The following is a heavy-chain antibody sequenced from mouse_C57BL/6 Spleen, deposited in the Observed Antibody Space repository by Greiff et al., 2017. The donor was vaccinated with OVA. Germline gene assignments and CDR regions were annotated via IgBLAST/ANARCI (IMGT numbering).Heavy chain of an antibody. CDR3: ARHNWSGGWYIDV. J-gene: IGHJ1*03. D-gene: IGHD4-1*01. Sequence: EVQLQESGGDLVKPGGSLKLSCAASGFTFSSYGMSWVRQTPDKRLEWVATISSGGSYTYYPDSVKGRFTISRDNAKNTLYLQMSSLKSEDTAMYYCARHNWSGGWYIDVWGTGTTVTVAS. CDR1: GFTFSSYG. V-gene: IGHV5-6*01. CDR2: ISSGGSYT.